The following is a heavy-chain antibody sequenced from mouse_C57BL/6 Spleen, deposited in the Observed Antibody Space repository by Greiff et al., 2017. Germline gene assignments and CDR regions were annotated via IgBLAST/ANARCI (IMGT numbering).Heavy chain of an antibody. CDR2: IYPRSGNT. D-gene: IGHD2-4*01. CDR3: ARGDYDGDWYFDV. J-gene: IGHJ1*03. V-gene: IGHV1-81*01. Sequence: QVQLQQSGAELARPGASVKLSCKASGYTFTSYGISWVKQRTGQGLEWIGEIYPRSGNTYYNEKFKGTATLTADKSSSTSFLELRSLTSEDSAVYFCARGDYDGDWYFDVWGTGTTLTVSS. CDR1: GYTFTSYG.